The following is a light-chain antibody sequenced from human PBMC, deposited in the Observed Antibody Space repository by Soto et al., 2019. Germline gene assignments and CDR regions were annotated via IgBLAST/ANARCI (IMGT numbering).Light chain of an antibody. CDR3: QQDKT. Sequence: EIVLTQSPGTLSLSPGERATLSCRASQSVSTSYVAWYQQKFGQAPRLLIYDAFSRATGIPDRFSASGSGTDFTLTISRLEPEDSAVYYCQQDKTFGQGTKVEIK. V-gene: IGKV3-20*01. CDR1: QSVSTSY. J-gene: IGKJ1*01. CDR2: DAF.